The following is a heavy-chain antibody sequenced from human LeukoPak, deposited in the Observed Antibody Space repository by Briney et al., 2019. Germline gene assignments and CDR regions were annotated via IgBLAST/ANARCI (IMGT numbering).Heavy chain of an antibody. V-gene: IGHV1-46*01. CDR2: INPSGGST. J-gene: IGHJ4*02. CDR1: GYAFTGYY. D-gene: IGHD1-26*01. CDR3: ASPLGWDREGGDY. Sequence: GGSVKVSCKASGYAFTGYYMHWVRQAPGQGLEWMGIINPSGGSTSYAQKFQGRVTMTRDTSTSTVYMELSSLRSEDTAVYYCASPLGWDREGGDYWGQGTLVTVSS.